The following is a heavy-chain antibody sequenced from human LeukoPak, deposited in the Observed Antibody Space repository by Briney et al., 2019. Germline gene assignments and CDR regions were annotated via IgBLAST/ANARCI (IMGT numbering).Heavy chain of an antibody. J-gene: IGHJ4*02. Sequence: SETLSLTCTVSGGSISSYYWSWIRQPPGKGLEWIGYIYYSGSTNYNPSLKSRVTISVDTSKNQFSLKLSSVTAADTAVYYCARELRSGFDYWGQGTLVTVSS. CDR1: GGSISSYY. V-gene: IGHV4-59*01. CDR3: ARELRSGFDY. D-gene: IGHD1-26*01. CDR2: IYYSGST.